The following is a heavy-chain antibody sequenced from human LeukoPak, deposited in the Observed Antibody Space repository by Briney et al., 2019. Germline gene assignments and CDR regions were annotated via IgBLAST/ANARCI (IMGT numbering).Heavy chain of an antibody. CDR2: IIPILGIA. Sequence: ASVKVSCKASGGTFYSYAISWVRQAPGQGLEWMGRIIPILGIANYAQKFQGRVTITADKSTSTAYMELSSLRSEDTAVYYCARDGYNYPGARGHDYWGQGTLVTVSS. CDR3: ARDGYNYPGARGHDY. CDR1: GGTFYSYA. D-gene: IGHD5-24*01. V-gene: IGHV1-69*04. J-gene: IGHJ4*02.